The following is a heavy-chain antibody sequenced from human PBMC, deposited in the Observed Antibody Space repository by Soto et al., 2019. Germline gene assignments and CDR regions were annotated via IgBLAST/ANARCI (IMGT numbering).Heavy chain of an antibody. Sequence: GGSLRLSCAASGLTFSNYAMSWVRQAPGKGLEWVSSIGGRGDNTYYADSVEGRFTISRDISKNALYLQMNSLRVDDTAVYYCANYYDSSGYPYGFFQFWGQGTLGTVSS. V-gene: IGHV3-23*01. D-gene: IGHD3-22*01. CDR1: GLTFSNYA. CDR3: ANYYDSSGYPYGFFQF. J-gene: IGHJ1*01. CDR2: IGGRGDNT.